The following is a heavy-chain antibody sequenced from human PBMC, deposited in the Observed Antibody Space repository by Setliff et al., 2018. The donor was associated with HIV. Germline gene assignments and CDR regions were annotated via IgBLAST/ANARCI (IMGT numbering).Heavy chain of an antibody. Sequence: ASVKVSCKASGGTFNSYAINWVRQAPGQGLEWMGGIIPVFGTANYAQNFQGRVTITADESTSTAYMELSSLRSEDTAVYYCARGMYNSGWYDAFDIWGQGTMVTVSS. D-gene: IGHD6-19*01. J-gene: IGHJ3*02. CDR3: ARGMYNSGWYDAFDI. CDR1: GGTFNSYA. CDR2: IIPVFGTA. V-gene: IGHV1-69*13.